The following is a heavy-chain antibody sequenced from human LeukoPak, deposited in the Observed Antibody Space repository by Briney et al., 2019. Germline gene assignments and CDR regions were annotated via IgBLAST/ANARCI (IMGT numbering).Heavy chain of an antibody. J-gene: IGHJ4*02. CDR3: ARDKIQWLRYSYFDY. CDR2: TSGSSGSTI. V-gene: IGHV3-48*01. Sequence: GGSPRLSCKASGFTFSRYGMNWVRQAPGRGLEWLSYTSGSSGSTIYYAQSVRGRFTISRDDAKNTLYLQMNSLRADDTAVYFCARDKIQWLRYSYFDYWGQGVPVTVSS. D-gene: IGHD5-12*01. CDR1: GFTFSRYG.